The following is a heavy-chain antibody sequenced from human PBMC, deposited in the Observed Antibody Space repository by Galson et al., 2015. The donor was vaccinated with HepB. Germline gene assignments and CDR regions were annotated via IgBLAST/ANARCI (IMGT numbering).Heavy chain of an antibody. CDR1: GYSFTSYW. V-gene: IGHV5-10-1*01. CDR3: ARQDKMKRGYSYGLGSY. D-gene: IGHD5-18*01. Sequence: QSGAEVKKPGESLRISCKGSGYSFTSYWISWVRQMPGKGLEWMGRIDPSDSYTNYSPSFQGHVTISADKSISTAYLQWSSLKAPDTAMYYCARQDKMKRGYSYGLGSYWGQGTLVTVSS. J-gene: IGHJ4*02. CDR2: IDPSDSYT.